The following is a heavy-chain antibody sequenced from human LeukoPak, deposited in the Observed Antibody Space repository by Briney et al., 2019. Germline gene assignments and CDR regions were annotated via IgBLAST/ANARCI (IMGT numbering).Heavy chain of an antibody. J-gene: IGHJ6*03. CDR2: IYYSGSN. D-gene: IGHD2-21*01. CDR3: ARAVRDYSGNCYCYYMDV. CDR1: GGPISSYH. Sequence: SETLSLPCTVSGGPISSYHWRWIRPPPGKGLEWIGYIYYSGSNNYNPSLESRLTISVDASKNQLSLTLSSVTAGHRAVYHCARAVRDYSGNCYCYYMDVWGKGTTVTVSS. V-gene: IGHV4-59*01.